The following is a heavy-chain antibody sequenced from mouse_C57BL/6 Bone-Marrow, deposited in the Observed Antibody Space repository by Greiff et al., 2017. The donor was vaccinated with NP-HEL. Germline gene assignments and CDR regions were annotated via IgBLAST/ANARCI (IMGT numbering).Heavy chain of an antibody. J-gene: IGHJ2*01. Sequence: VQLQQSGAELVRPGASVKLSCTASGFNIKDDYMHWVKQRPEQGLEWIGWIDPENGDTEYASKFQGKATITADTSSNTAYLQLSSLTSEDTAVYYWTTEGIYYDYDGGYYFDYWGQGTTLTVSS. CDR1: GFNIKDDY. D-gene: IGHD2-4*01. CDR2: IDPENGDT. CDR3: TTEGIYYDYDGGYYFDY. V-gene: IGHV14-4*01.